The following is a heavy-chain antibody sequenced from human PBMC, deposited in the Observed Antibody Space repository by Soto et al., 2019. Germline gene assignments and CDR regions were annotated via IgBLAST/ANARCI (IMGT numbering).Heavy chain of an antibody. D-gene: IGHD3-10*01. CDR1: GGSFSGYY. J-gene: IGHJ6*02. Sequence: SETLSLTCAVYGGSFSGYYWSWIRQPPGKGLEWIGEINHRGSTNYNPSLKSRVTISVDTSKNQFSLKLTSVTAADTAVYYCARGLGLDRGVRAHYGMDVWGQGATVTVSS. V-gene: IGHV4-34*01. CDR2: INHRGST. CDR3: ARGLGLDRGVRAHYGMDV.